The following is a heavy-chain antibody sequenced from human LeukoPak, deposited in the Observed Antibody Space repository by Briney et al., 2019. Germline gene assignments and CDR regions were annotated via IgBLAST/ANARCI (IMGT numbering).Heavy chain of an antibody. CDR1: GDSVSSNSAA. CDR2: TYYRSKWYN. V-gene: IGHV6-1*01. D-gene: IGHD3-22*01. CDR3: AKTNYYDSSGYYYIWFDP. J-gene: IGHJ5*02. Sequence: SQTLSLTCAISGDSVSSNSAAWNWIRQSPSRGLEWLGRTYYRSKWYNDYAVSVKSRITINPDTSKNQFSLQLNSVTPEDTAVYYCAKTNYYDSSGYYYIWFDPWGQGTLVTVSS.